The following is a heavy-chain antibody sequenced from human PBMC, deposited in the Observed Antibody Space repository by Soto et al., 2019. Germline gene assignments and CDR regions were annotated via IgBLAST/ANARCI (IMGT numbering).Heavy chain of an antibody. CDR1: GFTFSSYS. Sequence: GGSLRLSCAASGFTFSSYSMNWVRQAPGKGLEWVSSISSSSSYIYYADSVKGRFTISRDNAKNSLYLQMNSLRAEDTAVYYCARDWDYYDSSGYYNENDAFDIWGQGTMVTVSS. J-gene: IGHJ3*02. CDR2: ISSSSSYI. V-gene: IGHV3-21*01. CDR3: ARDWDYYDSSGYYNENDAFDI. D-gene: IGHD3-22*01.